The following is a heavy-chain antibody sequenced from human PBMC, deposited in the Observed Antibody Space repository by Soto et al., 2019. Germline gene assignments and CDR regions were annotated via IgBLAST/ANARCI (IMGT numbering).Heavy chain of an antibody. D-gene: IGHD2-21*02. CDR2: VNPSGGHT. V-gene: IGHV1-46*01. Sequence: ASVKVSCKGSGDTFTDYYIHWVRQAPGQGLEWMGTVNPSGGHTTYAQHFLGRVTMTRDTSTSTLYMELTSLTSDDTAIYYCARGGHVVVVTAALDYWGQGTLVTVSS. CDR1: GDTFTDYY. J-gene: IGHJ4*02. CDR3: ARGGHVVVVTAALDY.